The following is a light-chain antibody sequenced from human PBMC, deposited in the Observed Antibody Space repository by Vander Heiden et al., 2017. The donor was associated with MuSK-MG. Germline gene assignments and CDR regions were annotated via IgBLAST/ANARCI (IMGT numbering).Light chain of an antibody. CDR1: QGIDIY. CDR2: GAS. Sequence: GDRVTITCRASQGIDIYLAWYQHKPGKVPKVLMYGASTLLSGVPSRFSGGGSGTEFTLTISSLQPEDVATYYCQKYNSAPWTFGQGTKVEIK. J-gene: IGKJ1*01. CDR3: QKYNSAPWT. V-gene: IGKV1-27*01.